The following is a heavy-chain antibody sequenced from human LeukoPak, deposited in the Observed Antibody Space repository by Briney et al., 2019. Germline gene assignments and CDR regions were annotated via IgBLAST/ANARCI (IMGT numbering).Heavy chain of an antibody. V-gene: IGHV4-34*01. J-gene: IGHJ4*02. CDR1: GGSFSGYY. CDR2: INHSGST. D-gene: IGHD6-6*01. Sequence: SETRSLTCAVYGGSFSGYYWSWIRQPPEKGLEWIGEINHSGSTNYNPSLKSRVTISVDTSKNQFSLKLSSVTAADTAVYYCARIAARTAYWGQGTLVTVSS. CDR3: ARIAARTAY.